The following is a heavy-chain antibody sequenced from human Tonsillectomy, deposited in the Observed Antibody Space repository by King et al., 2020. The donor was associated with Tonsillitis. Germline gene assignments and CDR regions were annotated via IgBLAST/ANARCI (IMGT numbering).Heavy chain of an antibody. J-gene: IGHJ5*02. CDR1: GGTFSSYA. Sequence: QLVQSGAEVKKPGSSVKVSCKASGGTFSSYAISWVRQAPGQGPEWMGRIIPMLGIANYAQEFQGRVTVTADKSTSTAYMELSSLRSEDTAMYYCARGPPQTRGNWFDPWGQGTPVTVSS. CDR2: IIPMLGIA. D-gene: IGHD3-10*01. CDR3: ARGPPQTRGNWFDP. V-gene: IGHV1-69*09.